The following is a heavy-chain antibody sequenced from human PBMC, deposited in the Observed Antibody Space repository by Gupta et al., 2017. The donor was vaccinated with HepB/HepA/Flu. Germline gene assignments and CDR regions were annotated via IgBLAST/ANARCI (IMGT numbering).Heavy chain of an antibody. CDR3: AKEEASNDFWSGYYGSPFDD. D-gene: IGHD3-3*01. Sequence: QVQLVESGGGVVQPGRSLRLSCEASGFTFSNYGMHWVRQAPGKGLEWVAIISYDGSKKYYADSVKGRFTISRDNFKNTLYLQMDSLRPEDTAVYYCAKEEASNDFWSGYYGSPFDDWGQGTLVTVSS. V-gene: IGHV3-30*18. CDR1: GFTFSNYG. CDR2: ISYDGSKK. J-gene: IGHJ4*02.